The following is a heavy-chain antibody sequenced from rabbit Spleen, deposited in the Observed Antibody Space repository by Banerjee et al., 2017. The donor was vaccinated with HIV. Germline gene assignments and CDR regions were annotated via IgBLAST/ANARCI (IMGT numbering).Heavy chain of an antibody. D-gene: IGHD1-1*01. Sequence: QEQLVESGGDLVKPEGSLTLTCTASGFSFSSSYWICWVRQAPGKGLEWIACINAITGKAVYANWAKGRFIMSRTSSTTVTLQMTSLTAADTATYFCTRDDGSGHYIDGYFNLWGQGTLVTVS. J-gene: IGHJ4*01. CDR2: INAITGKA. CDR3: TRDDGSGHYIDGYFNL. V-gene: IGHV1S45*01. CDR1: GFSFSSSYW.